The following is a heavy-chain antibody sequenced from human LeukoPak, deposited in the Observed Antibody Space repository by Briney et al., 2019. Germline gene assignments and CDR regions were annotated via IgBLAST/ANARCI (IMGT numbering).Heavy chain of an antibody. CDR3: ARSSGAYRSFDY. D-gene: IGHD1-26*01. J-gene: IGHJ4*02. CDR2: IYYSGTT. CDR1: GGSISSYY. Sequence: PSDTLSLTCTVSGGSISSYYWSWIRQPPGKGLEWIGYIYYSGTTDYNPSLKNRVTISVDTSNNQFSLKVSSVTAADTAVYYCARSSGAYRSFDYWGQGTLVPVSS. V-gene: IGHV4-59*07.